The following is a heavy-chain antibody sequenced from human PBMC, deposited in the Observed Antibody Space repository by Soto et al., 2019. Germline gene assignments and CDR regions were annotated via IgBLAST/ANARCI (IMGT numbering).Heavy chain of an antibody. V-gene: IGHV3-48*01. CDR2: ISSSSSTI. CDR1: GITLSSYS. Sequence: EVQLVESGGGLVEPGGSLRLSGTASGITLSSYSMNWVRQAPGKGLEWVSYISSSSSTIYYADSVKGRFTISRDNAKNSLYLQMNSLRAEDTAVYYCARLVVVVEGFDYWGQGTLVTVSS. J-gene: IGHJ4*02. CDR3: ARLVVVVEGFDY. D-gene: IGHD2-15*01.